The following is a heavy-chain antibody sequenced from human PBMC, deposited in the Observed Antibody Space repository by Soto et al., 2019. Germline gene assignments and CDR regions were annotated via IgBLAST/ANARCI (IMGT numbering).Heavy chain of an antibody. CDR3: AREVEVIMAPHFDN. V-gene: IGHV4-30-4*01. CDR2: IYYSGIT. CDR1: GGSISSSDYY. J-gene: IGHJ4*02. D-gene: IGHD3-10*01. Sequence: SETLSLTCTVSGGSISSSDYYWSWIRQPPGKGLEWIGYIYYSGITYYNPSLKSRVTISVDTSKNQFSLKLSSVTAADTAVYYCAREVEVIMAPHFDNWGQGALVTVSS.